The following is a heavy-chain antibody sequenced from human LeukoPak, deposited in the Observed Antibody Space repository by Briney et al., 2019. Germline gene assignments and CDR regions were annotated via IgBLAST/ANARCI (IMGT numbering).Heavy chain of an antibody. CDR3: ARDWTGAVGGMVAYFDY. J-gene: IGHJ4*02. CDR2: ISAYNGNT. Sequence: ASVKVSCKASVYTFTIYGSSWGRQAPGQGLQWMGWISAYNGNTNYAQKLQGRVTMTTDTSTSTDYTEMRSLRSDGPAVYYCARDWTGAVGGMVAYFDYWGQGTLVTVSS. D-gene: IGHD3/OR15-3a*01. V-gene: IGHV1-18*01. CDR1: VYTFTIYG.